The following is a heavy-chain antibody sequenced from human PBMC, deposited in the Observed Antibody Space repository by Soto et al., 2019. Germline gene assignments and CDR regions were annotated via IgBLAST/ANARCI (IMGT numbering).Heavy chain of an antibody. Sequence: PSETLSLTCAVSSGSISSSNWWSWVRQPPGKGLEWIGEIYHSGSTNYNPSLKSRVTISVDKSKNQFSLKLSSVTAADTAVYYCARVPRITMVRGVINGVMGGPELFRDHYYYYYYMDVWGKGTTVTVSS. V-gene: IGHV4-4*02. CDR3: ARVPRITMVRGVINGVMGGPELFRDHYYYYYYMDV. J-gene: IGHJ6*03. CDR1: SGSISSSNW. D-gene: IGHD3-10*01. CDR2: IYHSGST.